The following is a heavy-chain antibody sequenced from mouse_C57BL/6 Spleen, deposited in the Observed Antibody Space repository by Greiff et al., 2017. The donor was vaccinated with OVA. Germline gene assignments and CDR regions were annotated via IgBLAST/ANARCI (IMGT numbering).Heavy chain of an antibody. CDR3: ARSSYYYGSSYGNDY. J-gene: IGHJ2*01. D-gene: IGHD1-1*01. CDR2: IDPSDSET. Sequence: QVQLQQPGAELVRPGSSVKLSCKASGYTFTSYWMHWVKQRPIQGLEWIGNIDPSDSETHYNQKFKDKATLTVDKSSSTAYMQLSSLTSGDSAVYYCARSSYYYGSSYGNDYWGQGTTLTVSS. V-gene: IGHV1-52*01. CDR1: GYTFTSYW.